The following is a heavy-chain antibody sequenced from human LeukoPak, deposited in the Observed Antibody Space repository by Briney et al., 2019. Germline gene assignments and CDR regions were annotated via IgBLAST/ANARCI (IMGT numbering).Heavy chain of an antibody. Sequence: GGSLRLSCAASGFTFSNYGMHWVRQAPGKGLEWVAVIWYDGTNKYYADSVKGRFTISRDNSKNTLYLQMSSLRAEDTAVYYCASGYDTLTGYYKYQYWGQGTLVTVSS. V-gene: IGHV3-33*01. CDR3: ASGYDTLTGYYKYQY. D-gene: IGHD3-9*01. J-gene: IGHJ4*02. CDR1: GFTFSNYG. CDR2: IWYDGTNK.